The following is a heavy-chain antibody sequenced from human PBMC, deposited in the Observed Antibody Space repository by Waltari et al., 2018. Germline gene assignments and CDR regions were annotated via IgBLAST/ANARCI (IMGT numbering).Heavy chain of an antibody. CDR3: ARKYGDYEYYFDY. CDR2: IKQDGSEK. Sequence: EVQLVESGGGLVQPGGSLRLSCAASGFTFSSYWMSWVRQAPGKGLEWVANIKQDGSEKYYVDSVKGRFTSSRDNPKNSLYLQMNSLRAEDTAVYYCARKYGDYEYYFDYWGQGTLVTVSS. D-gene: IGHD4-17*01. CDR1: GFTFSSYW. J-gene: IGHJ4*02. V-gene: IGHV3-7*01.